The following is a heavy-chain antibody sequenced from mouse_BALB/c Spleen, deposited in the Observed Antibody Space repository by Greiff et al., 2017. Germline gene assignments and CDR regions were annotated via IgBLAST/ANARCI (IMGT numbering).Heavy chain of an antibody. V-gene: IGHV5-6*02. CDR3: ARHHSAEDY. CDR2: ISSGGSYT. Sequence: DVKLVESGGDLVKPGGSLKLSCAASGFTFSSYGMSWVRQTPDKRLEWVATISSGGSYTYYPDSVKGRFTISRDNAKNTLYLQMSSLKSEDTAMYYCARHHSAEDYWGQGTSVTVSS. CDR1: GFTFSSYG. J-gene: IGHJ4*01. D-gene: IGHD3-1*01.